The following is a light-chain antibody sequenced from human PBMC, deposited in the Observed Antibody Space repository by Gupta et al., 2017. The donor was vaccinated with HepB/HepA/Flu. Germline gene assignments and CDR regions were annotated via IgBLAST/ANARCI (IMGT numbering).Light chain of an antibody. J-gene: IGLJ1*01. CDR2: NND. CDR3: ATWDDSLNAYV. V-gene: IGLV1-44*01. Sequence: QPVLPQPPSASGTPGQRVTISCSGSDSNIGSNPVYWYQQVPGTAPNIFLYNNDQRPSGVPDRFSGSRSGTSASLAISGLQSEDEADYYCATWDDSLNAYVFATGTNVAVL. CDR1: DSNIGSNP.